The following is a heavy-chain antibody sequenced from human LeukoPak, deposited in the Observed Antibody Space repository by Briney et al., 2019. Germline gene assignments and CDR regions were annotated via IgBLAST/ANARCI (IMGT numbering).Heavy chain of an antibody. CDR1: GYTFTSYA. CDR3: ARDDSGYEGFDY. J-gene: IGHJ4*02. V-gene: IGHV1-18*01. Sequence: ASVTVSCKASGYTFTSYAMHWVRQAPGQGLEWMGWISAYNGNTNYAQKLQGRVTMTTDTSTSTAYMELRSLRSDDTAVYYCARDDSGYEGFDYWGQGTLVTVSS. CDR2: ISAYNGNT. D-gene: IGHD5-12*01.